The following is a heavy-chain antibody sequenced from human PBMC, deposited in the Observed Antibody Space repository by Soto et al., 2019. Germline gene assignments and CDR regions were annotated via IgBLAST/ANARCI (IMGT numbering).Heavy chain of an antibody. Sequence: ASVKVSCKASGYTFTGYYMHWVRQAPGQGLEWMGWINPNSGGTNYAQKFQGRVTMTRDTSISTAYMELSRLRSDDTAVYYCARPIDPGHSSGWYYFDYWGQGTLVTVSS. J-gene: IGHJ4*02. V-gene: IGHV1-2*02. CDR3: ARPIDPGHSSGWYYFDY. CDR2: INPNSGGT. D-gene: IGHD6-19*01. CDR1: GYTFTGYY.